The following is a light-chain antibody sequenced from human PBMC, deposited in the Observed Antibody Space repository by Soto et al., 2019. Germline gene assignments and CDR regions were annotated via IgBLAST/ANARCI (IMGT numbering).Light chain of an antibody. Sequence: DIQMTQSPSSLSASVGDRVTITCRASQSISSYLNWYQQKPGKAPKLLIYAASSLQSGVPSRFSGSGSGTDFTLTIXXLQPXXXATYYCXXXYSTXLTFGQGTKVDIX. J-gene: IGKJ1*01. V-gene: IGKV1-39*01. CDR2: AAS. CDR3: XXXYSTXLT. CDR1: QSISSY.